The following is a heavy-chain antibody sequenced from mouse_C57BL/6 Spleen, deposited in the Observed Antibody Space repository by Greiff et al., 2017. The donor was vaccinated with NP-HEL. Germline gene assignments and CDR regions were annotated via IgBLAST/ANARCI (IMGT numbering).Heavy chain of an antibody. V-gene: IGHV1-81*01. Sequence: VQLQQSGAELARPGASVKLSCKASGYTFTSYGISWVKQRTGQGLEWIGEIYPRSGNTYYNEKFKGKATLTADKSSSTADMELRSLTSEDSAVYFCAREDYGNYEDAMDYWGQGTSVTVSS. D-gene: IGHD2-1*01. J-gene: IGHJ4*01. CDR3: AREDYGNYEDAMDY. CDR2: IYPRSGNT. CDR1: GYTFTSYG.